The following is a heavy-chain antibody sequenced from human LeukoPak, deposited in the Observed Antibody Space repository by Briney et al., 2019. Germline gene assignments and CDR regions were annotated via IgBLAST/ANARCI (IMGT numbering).Heavy chain of an antibody. D-gene: IGHD2-2*01. J-gene: IGHJ4*02. CDR3: AFPVRFPGF. V-gene: IGHV3-30*03. CDR1: GFTFSSYG. Sequence: GGSLRHSCAASGFTFSSYGMHWVRQAPGKGLEWVAVISYDGSNKYYADSVKGRFTISRDNTKNSLFLQMNSLRAEDTAVYYCAFPVRFPGFWGQGTLVAVSS. CDR2: ISYDGSNK.